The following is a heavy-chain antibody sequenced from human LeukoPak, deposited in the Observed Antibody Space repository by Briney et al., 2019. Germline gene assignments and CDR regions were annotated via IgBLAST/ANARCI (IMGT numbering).Heavy chain of an antibody. Sequence: SSETLSLTCTVSGGSIRSYYWSWIRQPPGKGLEWIGYIYYSGSTNYNPSLKSRVTISVDTSKNQFSLKLSSVTAADTAVYYCARVYYSNSYAYWYFDLWGRGTLVTVSS. D-gene: IGHD6-13*01. V-gene: IGHV4-59*01. CDR2: IYYSGST. CDR3: ARVYYSNSYAYWYFDL. J-gene: IGHJ2*01. CDR1: GGSIRSYY.